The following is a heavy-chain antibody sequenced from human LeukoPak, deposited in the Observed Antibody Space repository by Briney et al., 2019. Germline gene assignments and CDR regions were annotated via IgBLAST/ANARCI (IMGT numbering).Heavy chain of an antibody. CDR2: IINNGIST. Sequence: GSLRLSCAASGFTFSNYGMSWVRQAPGKGLEWVSGIINNGISTSYAESVKGRFTISRDNSKNTLYLQMNSLRAEDTAVYYCAKTNEEWELYYYFDYWGQGTLVTVSS. V-gene: IGHV3-23*01. J-gene: IGHJ4*02. CDR1: GFTFSNYG. CDR3: AKTNEEWELYYYFDY. D-gene: IGHD1-26*01.